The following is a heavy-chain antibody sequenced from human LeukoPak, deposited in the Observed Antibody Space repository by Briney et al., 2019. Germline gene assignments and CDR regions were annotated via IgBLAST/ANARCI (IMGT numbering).Heavy chain of an antibody. Sequence: PGGSLRLSCAASGFTFSSYAMSWVRQAPGKGLEWVSAISGSGGSTYYADSVKGRFTISRDNSKNTLYLQMNSLRAEDTAVYYCAKAPEGVLTSAFYFDYWGQGTLVTVSS. CDR1: GFTFSSYA. CDR3: AKAPEGVLTSAFYFDY. CDR2: ISGSGGST. V-gene: IGHV3-23*01. D-gene: IGHD1-14*01. J-gene: IGHJ4*02.